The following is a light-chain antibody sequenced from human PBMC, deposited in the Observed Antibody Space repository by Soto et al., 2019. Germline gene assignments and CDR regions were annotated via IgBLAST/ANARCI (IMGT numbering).Light chain of an antibody. CDR2: GAS. Sequence: EIVLTQSPGTLSLSPGERATLSCRASQSVSSSYLAWYQQKPGQAPRLLIYGASSRATGIPDRFSGSGSGTDFTLTISRLEPEDFAVYYCQQYNDRPRTFGQGTKVDI. CDR3: QQYNDRPRT. CDR1: QSVSSSY. V-gene: IGKV3-20*01. J-gene: IGKJ1*01.